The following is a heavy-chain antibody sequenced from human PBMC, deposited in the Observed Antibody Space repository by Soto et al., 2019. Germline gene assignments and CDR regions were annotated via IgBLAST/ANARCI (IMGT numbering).Heavy chain of an antibody. J-gene: IGHJ3*02. Sequence: SETLSLTCTVSGGSISIGGYYWSCIRQHPGKGLEWIGYIYYSGSTYYNPSLKSRVTISVDTSKNQFSLKLSSVTAADTAVYYCAKFAVGELLGAFDIWGQGTMVTVSS. CDR1: GGSISIGGYY. D-gene: IGHD1-26*01. V-gene: IGHV4-31*03. CDR3: AKFAVGELLGAFDI. CDR2: IYYSGST.